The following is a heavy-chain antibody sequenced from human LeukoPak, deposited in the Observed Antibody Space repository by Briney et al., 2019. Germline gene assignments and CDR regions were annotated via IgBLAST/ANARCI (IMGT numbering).Heavy chain of an antibody. CDR1: GGSISSYY. CDR2: IYYSGCT. J-gene: IGHJ3*02. Sequence: SETLSLTCTVSGGSISSYYWSWIRQPPGKGLEWIGYIYYSGCTNYNPSLKSRVTISVDTSKNQFSLKLSSVTAADTAVYYCARFTYYYGSGSNDAFDIWGQGTMVTVSS. CDR3: ARFTYYYGSGSNDAFDI. V-gene: IGHV4-59*01. D-gene: IGHD3-10*01.